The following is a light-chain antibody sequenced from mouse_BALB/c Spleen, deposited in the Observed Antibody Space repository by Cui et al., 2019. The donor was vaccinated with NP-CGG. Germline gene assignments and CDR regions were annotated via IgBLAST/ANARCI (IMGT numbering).Light chain of an antibody. Sequence: AVLTQESALTTSPGETVTLTCRSNTGAVTTNNYANWVQEKPDHLFTGLIGGTNNRVPGVPARFSGSLIGDKAALTITGAQTEDEAIYFCALWYSNHWVFGGGTKLTVL. CDR2: GTN. CDR3: ALWYSNHWV. CDR1: TGAVTTNNY. J-gene: IGLJ1*01. V-gene: IGLV1*01.